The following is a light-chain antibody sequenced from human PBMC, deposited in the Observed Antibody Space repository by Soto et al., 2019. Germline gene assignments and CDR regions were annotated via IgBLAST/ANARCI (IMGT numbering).Light chain of an antibody. V-gene: IGKV1-27*01. J-gene: IGKJ1*01. CDR2: ATS. Sequence: DIPMTQFPSSLSASVGDRVTITCRASQGISKYVAWYQQKPGKVPKLLIYATSTLQSEVPSRFSASGSGTDFTFTISSLQPEDVATYYCQKHNTAPWTFGQGTKVEI. CDR3: QKHNTAPWT. CDR1: QGISKY.